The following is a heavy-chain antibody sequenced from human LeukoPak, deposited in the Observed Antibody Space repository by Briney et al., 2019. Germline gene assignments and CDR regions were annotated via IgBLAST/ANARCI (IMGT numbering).Heavy chain of an antibody. Sequence: SETLSLTCTVSGGSISNGGYYWSWIRQPPGKGLEWIGYIYYSGSTNYNPSLKSRVTISVDTSKNQFSLKLSSVTAADTAVYYCARGLSNYYYYGMDVWGQGTTVTVSS. J-gene: IGHJ6*02. V-gene: IGHV4-61*08. CDR2: IYYSGST. CDR3: ARGLSNYYYYGMDV. D-gene: IGHD6-6*01. CDR1: GGSISNGGYY.